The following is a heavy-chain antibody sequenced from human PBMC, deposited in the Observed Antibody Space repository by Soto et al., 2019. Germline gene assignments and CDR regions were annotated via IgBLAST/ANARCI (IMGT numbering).Heavy chain of an antibody. D-gene: IGHD4-4*01. J-gene: IGHJ4*02. Sequence: QVQLVQSGAEVKEPGASVKVSCKTSGYTFTTYSISWVRQAPGQGLEWMGWISAYNGNTNYAQKFQGRLTMTTDTSTTTAYMELRSLRSDDTAVFYCATHHRPTTVTQYYFDYWSQGTLVSVSS. V-gene: IGHV1-18*01. CDR1: GYTFTTYS. CDR2: ISAYNGNT. CDR3: ATHHRPTTVTQYYFDY.